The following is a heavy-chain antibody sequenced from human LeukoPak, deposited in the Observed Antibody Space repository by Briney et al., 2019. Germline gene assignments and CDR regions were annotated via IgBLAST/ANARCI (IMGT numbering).Heavy chain of an antibody. V-gene: IGHV4-59*01. J-gene: IGHJ3*02. CDR2: IYYSGST. D-gene: IGHD3-3*01. CDR3: ARAGDFWSGYDAFDI. CDR1: GGSFSGYY. Sequence: PSETLSLTCAVYGGSFSGYYWSWIRQPPGKGLEWIGYIYYSGSTNYNPSLKSRVTISVDTSKNQFSLKLSSVTAADTAVYYCARAGDFWSGYDAFDIWGQGTMVTVSS.